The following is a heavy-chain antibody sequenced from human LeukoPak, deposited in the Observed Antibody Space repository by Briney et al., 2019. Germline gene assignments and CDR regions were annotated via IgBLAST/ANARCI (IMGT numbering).Heavy chain of an antibody. V-gene: IGHV3-23*01. CDR2: ISGSGGST. Sequence: GGSLRLSCAASGFTFSSYAMSWVRQAPGKGLEWVSAISGSGGSTYYADSVKGRFTISRDNSKNTLYLQMNSLRAEDTAVYYCAKAPRSDFWSNRNYYYYMDVWGKGTTVTVSS. J-gene: IGHJ6*03. CDR1: GFTFSSYA. CDR3: AKAPRSDFWSNRNYYYYMDV. D-gene: IGHD3-3*01.